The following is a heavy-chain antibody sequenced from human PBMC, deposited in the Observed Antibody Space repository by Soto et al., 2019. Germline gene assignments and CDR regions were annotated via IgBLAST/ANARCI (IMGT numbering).Heavy chain of an antibody. CDR3: ARTVVPHYYYYGMDV. CDR2: INPSGGST. D-gene: IGHD2-2*01. V-gene: IGHV1-46*01. J-gene: IGHJ6*02. CDR1: WYNFTRYY. Sequence: ASVKVSSKASWYNFTRYYMHWGRQAPGQGLEWMGIINPSGGSTSYAQKFQGRVTMTRDTSTSTVYMELSSLRSEDTAVYYCARTVVPHYYYYGMDVWGQGTTVTVSS.